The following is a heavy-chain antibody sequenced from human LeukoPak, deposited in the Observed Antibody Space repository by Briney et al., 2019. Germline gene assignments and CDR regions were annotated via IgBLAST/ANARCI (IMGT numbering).Heavy chain of an antibody. Sequence: ASVKVSCKASGSTFTGYYMHWVRQAPGQGLEWMGWINPNSGGTNYAQKFQGRVTMTRDTSISTAYMELSRLRSDDTAVYYCARDDPRGWYYFDYWGQGTLVTVSS. J-gene: IGHJ4*02. D-gene: IGHD3-10*01. CDR1: GSTFTGYY. CDR3: ARDDPRGWYYFDY. V-gene: IGHV1-2*02. CDR2: INPNSGGT.